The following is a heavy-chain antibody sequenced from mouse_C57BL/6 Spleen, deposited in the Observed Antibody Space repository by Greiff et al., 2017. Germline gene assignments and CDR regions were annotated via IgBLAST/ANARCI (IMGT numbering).Heavy chain of an antibody. J-gene: IGHJ3*01. V-gene: IGHV1-26*01. Sequence: EVQLQQSGPELVKPGASVKISCKASGYTFTDYYMNWVKQSHGKSLEWIGDINPNNGGTSYNQKFKGKATLTVDKSSSTAYMELRSLTSEDSAVYYCARAGGYDYDVFAYWGQGTLVTVSA. CDR3: ARAGGYDYDVFAY. D-gene: IGHD2-4*01. CDR1: GYTFTDYY. CDR2: INPNNGGT.